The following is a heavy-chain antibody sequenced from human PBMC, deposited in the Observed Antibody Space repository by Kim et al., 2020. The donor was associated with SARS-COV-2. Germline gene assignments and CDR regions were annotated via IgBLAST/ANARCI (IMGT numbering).Heavy chain of an antibody. V-gene: IGHV3-30-3*01. CDR2: ISYDGSNK. CDR1: GFTFSSYA. J-gene: IGHJ4*02. CDR3: ARENRIAVAGPYLTFFDY. D-gene: IGHD6-19*01. Sequence: GGSLRPSCAASGFTFSSYAMHWVRQAPGKGLEWVAVISYDGSNKYYADSVKGRFTISRDNSKNTLYLQMNSLRAEDTAVYYCARENRIAVAGPYLTFFDYWGKGTLVTVSS.